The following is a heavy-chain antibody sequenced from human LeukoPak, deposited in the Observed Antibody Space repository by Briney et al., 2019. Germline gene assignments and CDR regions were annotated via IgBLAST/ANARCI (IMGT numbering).Heavy chain of an antibody. Sequence: SVKVSCKASGGTFSSYAISWVRQAPGQGLEWMGRIIPILGIANYAQKFQGRVTITADKSTSTAYMELSSLRSEDTAVYYCATGNCSGGSCYYWFDPWGQGTLVTVSS. D-gene: IGHD2-15*01. V-gene: IGHV1-69*04. CDR2: IIPILGIA. CDR1: GGTFSSYA. CDR3: ATGNCSGGSCYYWFDP. J-gene: IGHJ5*02.